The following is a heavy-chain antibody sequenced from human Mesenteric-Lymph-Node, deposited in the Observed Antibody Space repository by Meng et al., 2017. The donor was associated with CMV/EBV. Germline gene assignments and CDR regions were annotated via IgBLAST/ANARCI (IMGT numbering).Heavy chain of an antibody. J-gene: IGHJ4*02. D-gene: IGHD2/OR15-2a*01. CDR1: GFTFGNAV. CDR3: VRLSDD. V-gene: IGHV3-23*01. Sequence: GESLKISCAASGFTFGNAVMNWVRQSPVRGLEWVAEISESGETTNYADSVKGRFIISRDNFESTLYLQMNSLRVDDTAAYYCVRLSDDWGRGTLVTVSS. CDR2: ISESGETT.